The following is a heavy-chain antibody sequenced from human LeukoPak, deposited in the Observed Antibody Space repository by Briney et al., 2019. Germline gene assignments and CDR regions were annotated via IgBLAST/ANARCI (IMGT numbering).Heavy chain of an antibody. CDR2: ISDSGTI. CDR1: GFTFSTCC. D-gene: IGHD4/OR15-4a*01. Sequence: GGSLRLSCTASGFTFSTCCMNWVRQAPGKGLEWVSYISDSGTIYYADSVKGRFTISRDNAKNSLYLQMNSLRTEDTAVYYCARLTEDACDIWGQGTMVTVSS. J-gene: IGHJ3*02. V-gene: IGHV3-48*01. CDR3: ARLTEDACDI.